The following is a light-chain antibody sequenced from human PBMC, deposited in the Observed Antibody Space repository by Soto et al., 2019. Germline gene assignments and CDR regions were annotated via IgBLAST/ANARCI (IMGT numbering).Light chain of an antibody. J-gene: IGLJ1*01. CDR2: DGN. Sequence: QSALTQPASVSGSPGQSITISCTGTSSDVGGYNLVSWYQQQPDKAPKLMIFDGNLRPSGVSIRYSGSKFGNTASLTISGLQAEDEGDYYCCSYAGSSTLVFGTGTKVTVL. CDR3: CSYAGSSTLV. CDR1: SSDVGGYNL. V-gene: IGLV2-23*01.